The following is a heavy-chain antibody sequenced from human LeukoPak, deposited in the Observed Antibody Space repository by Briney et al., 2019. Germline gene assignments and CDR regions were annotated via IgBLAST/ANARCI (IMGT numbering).Heavy chain of an antibody. CDR3: ARERAGDVDY. CDR1: GFNFGVVA. CDR2: IRHREYGGTA. Sequence: GGSLRLSCATSGFNFGVVAMDWLRQAPGKGLEWVGFIRHREYGGTAEYAASVNGRFAISRDDSKSIVYLQMNDLRTEDTGVYYCARERAGDVDYWGRGILVTVSS. J-gene: IGHJ4*02. V-gene: IGHV3-49*03.